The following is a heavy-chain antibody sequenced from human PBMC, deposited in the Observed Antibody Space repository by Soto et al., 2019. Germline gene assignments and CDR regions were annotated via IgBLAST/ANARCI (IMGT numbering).Heavy chain of an antibody. CDR1: GGSISSDDYY. V-gene: IGHV4-30-4*02. CDR2: IYDIGST. Sequence: PSDTLSLTCTVSGGSISSDDYYWSWIRQPPGKGLEWIGYIYDIGSTSYSPSLESRITISIDTSKNQFFLKLRSVSAADTAVYYCARDRANSPDFFDFWGQGTLVTVSS. J-gene: IGHJ4*02. D-gene: IGHD1-1*01. CDR3: ARDRANSPDFFDF.